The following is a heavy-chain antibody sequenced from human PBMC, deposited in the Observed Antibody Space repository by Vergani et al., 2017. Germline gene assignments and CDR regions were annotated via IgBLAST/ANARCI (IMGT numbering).Heavy chain of an antibody. J-gene: IGHJ4*02. Sequence: QVSLVESGGGVVQPGRSLTLTCSSSGFWPKNFAMHWVRQAPGKGLEWVATISKDGTHGYYEPSVWGRFAVSRDNFENTMYLQMDRLTTEDTAVYFCAGGGTDNFVSSRDYSPLLYYWGQGVLVTVSS. CDR1: GFWPKNFA. D-gene: IGHD3-22*01. CDR3: AGGGTDNFVSSRDYSPLLYY. V-gene: IGHV3-30*03. CDR2: ISKDGTHG.